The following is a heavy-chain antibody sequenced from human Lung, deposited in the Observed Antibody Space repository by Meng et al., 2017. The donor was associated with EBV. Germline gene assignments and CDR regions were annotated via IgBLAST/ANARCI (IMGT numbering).Heavy chain of an antibody. CDR1: GDSFSTQT. Sequence: QVQLVESGAEVQKPGSSVKVACKTSGDSFSTQTFSWVRQAPGQGPEWMGGLIAVFDKTKAAPRFQDRVTFTADESTSTAYMELSSLTFDDTAVYFCARGRRNEPLFDYWGQGTLVTGSS. V-gene: IGHV1-69*13. CDR3: ARGRRNEPLFDY. J-gene: IGHJ4*02. D-gene: IGHD1-14*01. CDR2: LIAVFDKT.